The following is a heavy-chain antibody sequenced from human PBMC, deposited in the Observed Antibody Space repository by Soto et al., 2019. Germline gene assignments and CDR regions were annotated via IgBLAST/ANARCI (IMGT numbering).Heavy chain of an antibody. CDR2: ISAYNGNT. Sequence: GASVKVSCKAFGYTFTSYGISWVRQAPGQGLEWMGWISAYNGNTNYAQKLQGRVTMTTDTSTSTAYMELRSLTSDDTAVYYCAREVTGTTQETADYWGQGPPVTSPQ. D-gene: IGHD1-7*01. CDR3: AREVTGTTQETADY. J-gene: IGHJ4*02. V-gene: IGHV1-18*01. CDR1: GYTFTSYG.